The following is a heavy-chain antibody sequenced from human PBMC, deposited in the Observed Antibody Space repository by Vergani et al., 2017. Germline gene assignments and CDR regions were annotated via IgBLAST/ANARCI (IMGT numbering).Heavy chain of an antibody. D-gene: IGHD3-10*01. CDR1: GGSISNYY. J-gene: IGHJ4*02. CDR3: ARSGGTYYFDY. Sequence: QVQLRESGPGLVRPSETLSLTCTVSGGSISNYYWSWVRQPPGKGLESIGRIYTSGSTNYNPSLKSRVTMSVDTSKNQFSLKLSSVTAADTAVYYCARSGGTYYFDYWGQGTLVTVSS. CDR2: IYTSGST. V-gene: IGHV4-4*07.